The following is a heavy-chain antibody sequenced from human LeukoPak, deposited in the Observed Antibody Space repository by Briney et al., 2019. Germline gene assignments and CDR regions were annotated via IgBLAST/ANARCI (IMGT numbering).Heavy chain of an antibody. D-gene: IGHD3-16*02. J-gene: IGHJ4*02. V-gene: IGHV4-38-2*02. CDR3: ARGPGHDYVWGTYRPFDY. Sequence: TSETLSLTCTVSGYSITSAYYWGWIRQPPGKGLEWIGEINHIGSTSYSPSLKSRLTISVDTSKNQFSLRLTSVTAADTAVYFCARGPGHDYVWGTYRPFDYWGQGTLVTVSS. CDR2: INHIGST. CDR1: GYSITSAYY.